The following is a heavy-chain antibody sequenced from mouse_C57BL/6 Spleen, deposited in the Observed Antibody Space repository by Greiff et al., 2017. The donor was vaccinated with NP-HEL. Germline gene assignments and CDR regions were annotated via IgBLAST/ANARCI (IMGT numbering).Heavy chain of an antibody. CDR3: ARGNSNYVGWFAY. CDR2: ILPGSGST. CDR1: GYTFTGYW. D-gene: IGHD2-5*01. J-gene: IGHJ3*01. Sequence: QVQLQQSGAELMKPGASVKLSCKATGYTFTGYWIEWVKQRPGHGLEWIGEILPGSGSTNYNEKFKGKATFTADTSSNPAYMQLSSLTTEDSAIYYCARGNSNYVGWFAYWGQGTLVTVSA. V-gene: IGHV1-9*01.